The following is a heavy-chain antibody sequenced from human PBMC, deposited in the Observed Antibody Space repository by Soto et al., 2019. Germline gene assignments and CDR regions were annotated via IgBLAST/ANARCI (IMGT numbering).Heavy chain of an antibody. J-gene: IGHJ6*02. CDR2: IIPIFRTP. CDR3: ARDKDREQLGGNYYYTLDV. V-gene: IGHV1-69*12. D-gene: IGHD1-1*01. CDR1: GATFDTFA. Sequence: QVQLVQSGAEVVKPGSSVKVSCKASGATFDTFAISWVRQAPRQVLEWMGGIIPIFRTPDYGQKFQGRVTITADESTSTAYMELSSLRSEDTAVYYCARDKDREQLGGNYYYTLDVWGQGTTVTVSS.